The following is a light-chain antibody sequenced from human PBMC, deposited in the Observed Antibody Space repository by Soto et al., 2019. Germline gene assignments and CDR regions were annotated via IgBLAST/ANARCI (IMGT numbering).Light chain of an antibody. CDR2: GAS. J-gene: IGKJ1*01. Sequence: TQSPATLSVSPGERATLSCRASQSVSSNLAWYQQKPGQAPRLLIYGASTRAAGIPDRFSGSGSWTDFTLTISRLEPEDFAVFYCQQYGGSPPTFGQGTKV. CDR1: QSVSSN. CDR3: QQYGGSPPT. V-gene: IGKV3-20*01.